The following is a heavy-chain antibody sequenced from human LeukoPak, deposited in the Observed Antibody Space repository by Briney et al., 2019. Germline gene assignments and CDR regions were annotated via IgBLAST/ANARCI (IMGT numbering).Heavy chain of an antibody. CDR1: VFKFGGYA. D-gene: IGHD4-23*01. Sequence: GGSLRLSCADSVFKFGGYAMHWVRQAPDKGLQWVAVIWYDGSNKYYADSVKGRFIISRDNSKSTVFLQMNSLRIEDTGVYYCARGAHYGGNSPDYWGQGTLVTVSS. V-gene: IGHV3-30*04. CDR3: ARGAHYGGNSPDY. J-gene: IGHJ4*02. CDR2: IWYDGSNK.